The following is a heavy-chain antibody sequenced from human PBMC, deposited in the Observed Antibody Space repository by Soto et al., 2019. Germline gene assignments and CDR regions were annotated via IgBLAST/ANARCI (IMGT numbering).Heavy chain of an antibody. CDR2: INTDGSST. V-gene: IGHV3-74*01. CDR3: ERRGSGVTRGLHY. Sequence: EVQLVESGGGLVQPGGSLRLSCAASGFTFSSYWMHWVRQAPGKGLVWISRINTDGSSTSYVDSVQGRFTISRDNGKNTLFLKMNSLRGEDTAVYYCERRGSGVTRGLHYWGQGTLVTVSS. CDR1: GFTFSSYW. J-gene: IGHJ4*02. D-gene: IGHD2-15*01.